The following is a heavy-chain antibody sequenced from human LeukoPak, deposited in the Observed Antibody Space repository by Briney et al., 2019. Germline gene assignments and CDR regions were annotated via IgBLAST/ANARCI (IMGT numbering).Heavy chain of an antibody. Sequence: GGSLRLSCAASGFTFSSYAMTWVRQAPGKGLEWVSAIGGSGGSTFYADSVKGRFTISRDNSKNTLYLQMNSLRVEDTAVYYCARRYSTSWTLDPWGQGTLVTVSS. D-gene: IGHD2-2*01. V-gene: IGHV3-23*01. CDR3: ARRYSTSWTLDP. CDR2: IGGSGGST. CDR1: GFTFSSYA. J-gene: IGHJ5*02.